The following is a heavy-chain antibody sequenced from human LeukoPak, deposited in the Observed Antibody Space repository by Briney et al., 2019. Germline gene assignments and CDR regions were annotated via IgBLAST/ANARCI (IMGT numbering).Heavy chain of an antibody. CDR3: ARGDYHGSGGHADY. CDR1: GFTLDDYA. V-gene: IGHV3-9*01. J-gene: IGHJ4*02. CDR2: ITWNGRGI. D-gene: IGHD3-10*01. Sequence: GGSLRLSRAASGFTLDDYAMHWVRQVPGKGLEWVSGITWNGRGIDYADSVRGRFTVSRDSAKSSLYLQMDSLIEEDTALYYCARGDYHGSGGHADYWGQGTLVTVSS.